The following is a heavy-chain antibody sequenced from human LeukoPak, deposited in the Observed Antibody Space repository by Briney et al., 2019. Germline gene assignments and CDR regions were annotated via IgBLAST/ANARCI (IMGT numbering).Heavy chain of an antibody. CDR2: IYSGGST. Sequence: PGGSLRLSRAASGFTLSSNYMSWVRQAPGKGLEWVSVIYSGGSTYYADSVKDRFTISRDNSKNTLYLQMNSLRAEDTAVYYCARDSSSGDAFDIWGQGTMVTVSS. D-gene: IGHD6-13*01. CDR1: GFTLSSNY. CDR3: ARDSSSGDAFDI. J-gene: IGHJ3*02. V-gene: IGHV3-53*01.